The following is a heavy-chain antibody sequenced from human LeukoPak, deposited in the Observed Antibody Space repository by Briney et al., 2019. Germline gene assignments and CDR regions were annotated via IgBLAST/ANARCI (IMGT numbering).Heavy chain of an antibody. CDR1: GDSITTGIYY. D-gene: IGHD4-17*01. V-gene: IGHV4-39*01. J-gene: IGHJ4*02. CDR2: VFYSGST. Sequence: SETLSLTCSVSGDSITTGIYYWAWIRQSPGKGLEWIGSVFYSGSTSYNPSLRSRVSISVDTSKNQFSLELSSVTAADTAVYYYASNSTTVNHDYKFFDYWGRGTLVTVSS. CDR3: ASNSTTVNHDYKFFDY.